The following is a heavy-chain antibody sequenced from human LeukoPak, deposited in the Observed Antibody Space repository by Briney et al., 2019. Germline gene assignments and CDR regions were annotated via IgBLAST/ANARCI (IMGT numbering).Heavy chain of an antibody. V-gene: IGHV3-30*02. CDR2: IRYDGSNK. D-gene: IGHD3-10*01. Sequence: GGSLRLSCAASGFTFSSYGMHWVRQDPGKGLERVAFIRYDGSNKYYADSVKGRFTISRDNSKNTLYLQMNSLRAEDTAVYYCAKDYYYGSGSYYAPDRYYFDYWGQGTLVTVSS. J-gene: IGHJ4*02. CDR1: GFTFSSYG. CDR3: AKDYYYGSGSYYAPDRYYFDY.